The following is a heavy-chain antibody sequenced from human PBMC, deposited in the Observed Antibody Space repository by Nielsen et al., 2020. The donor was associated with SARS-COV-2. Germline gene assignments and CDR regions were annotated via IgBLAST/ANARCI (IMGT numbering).Heavy chain of an antibody. CDR1: GFTFSITW. Sequence: GGSLRLSCAASGFTFSITWMNWVRQAPGKGLEWVGRIKSKSAGGTTDYAAPVKGRFTTSRDDAANTLYLQMNSLTAEDTAIYYCAADLFLSEKQTFDYWGQGSLVTVSS. CDR2: IKSKSAGGTT. D-gene: IGHD1-14*01. V-gene: IGHV3-15*01. CDR3: AADLFLSEKQTFDY. J-gene: IGHJ4*02.